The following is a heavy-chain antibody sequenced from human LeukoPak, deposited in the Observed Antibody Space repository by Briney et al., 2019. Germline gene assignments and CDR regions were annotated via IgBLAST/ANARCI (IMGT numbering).Heavy chain of an antibody. J-gene: IGHJ4*02. D-gene: IGHD6-6*01. CDR1: GFAFSSYA. CDR3: AKEDSSSSRYYFEY. CDR2: ISGGGGGT. Sequence: GGSLRLSCAASGFAFSSYAMSWVRQAPGTGLEWVSSISGGGGGTYYADSVKGRFTISRGNAKNTLYLQMNSLRAEDTAVYYCAKEDSSSSRYYFEYWGQGALVTVSS. V-gene: IGHV3-23*01.